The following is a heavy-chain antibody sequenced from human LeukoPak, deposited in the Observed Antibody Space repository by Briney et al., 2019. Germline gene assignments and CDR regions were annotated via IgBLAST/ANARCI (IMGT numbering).Heavy chain of an antibody. CDR1: GFTFSSYW. D-gene: IGHD2-2*01. Sequence: PGGSLRLSCVASGFTFSSYWMHWVRQAPGKGLVWVSRINSDGSSTSYADSVKGRFTISRDNAKNTLYLQMNSLRAEDTAVYYCARDLEDIVVVPAAMFYYWGQGTLVTVSS. CDR3: ARDLEDIVVVPAAMFYY. CDR2: INSDGSST. V-gene: IGHV3-74*01. J-gene: IGHJ4*02.